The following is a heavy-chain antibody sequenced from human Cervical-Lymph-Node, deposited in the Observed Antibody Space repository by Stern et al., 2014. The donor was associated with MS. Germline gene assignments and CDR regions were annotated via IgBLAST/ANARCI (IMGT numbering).Heavy chain of an antibody. V-gene: IGHV2-70*04. CDR3: ARSPPYYEFWNDYYYFDY. J-gene: IGHJ4*02. CDR1: GFSLSTSGMR. CDR2: HDWDDDK. D-gene: IGHD3-3*01. Sequence: ESGPALVKPTQTLTLTCTFSGFSLSTSGMRVSWIRQPPGKALEWLARHDWDDDKFYSTSLKTRLTISKDTSKNQVVLTMTNMDPVDTATYYCARSPPYYEFWNDYYYFDYWGQGTLVAVSS.